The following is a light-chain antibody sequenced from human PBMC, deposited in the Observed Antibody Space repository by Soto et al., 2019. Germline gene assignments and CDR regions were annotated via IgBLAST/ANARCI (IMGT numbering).Light chain of an antibody. Sequence: IQVSQHPTSLSASLGDRLSITCRASQVTTNDFGWYPPEPGKGPKRLLYAASTLQSGVPSRFSGSGSGTEFTLTISSLQPEDFATYYCLQHRSYSWTSGQGTKV. V-gene: IGKV1-17*01. CDR2: AAS. CDR1: QVTTND. J-gene: IGKJ1*01. CDR3: LQHRSYSWT.